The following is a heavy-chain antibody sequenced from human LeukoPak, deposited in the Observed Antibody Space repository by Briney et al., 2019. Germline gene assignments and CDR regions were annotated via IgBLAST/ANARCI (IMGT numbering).Heavy chain of an antibody. D-gene: IGHD2-21*01. V-gene: IGHV4-34*01. CDR1: GGSFSGYY. CDR3: ARSLWRWFDP. CDR2: INHSGST. J-gene: IGHJ5*02. Sequence: KPSETLSLTCAVYGGSFSGYYWSWIRQPPGKGLEWIGEINHSGSTNYNPSLKSRVTISVDTSKNQFSLKLSSVTAADTAVYYCARSLWRWFDPWGQGTLVTVSS.